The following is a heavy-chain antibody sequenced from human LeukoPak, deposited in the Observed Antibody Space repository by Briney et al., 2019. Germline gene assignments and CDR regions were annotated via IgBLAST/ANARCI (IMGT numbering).Heavy chain of an antibody. CDR1: GYTFTSYD. CDR2: MNPNSGNT. Sequence: ASVKVSCKASGYTFTSYDINWVRQATGQGLEWMGWMNPNSGNTGYAQKLQGRVTMTTDTSTSTAYMELRSLRSDDTAVYYRARQATGYSNYWGQGTLVTVSS. J-gene: IGHJ4*02. V-gene: IGHV1-8*01. D-gene: IGHD6-13*01. CDR3: ARQATGYSNY.